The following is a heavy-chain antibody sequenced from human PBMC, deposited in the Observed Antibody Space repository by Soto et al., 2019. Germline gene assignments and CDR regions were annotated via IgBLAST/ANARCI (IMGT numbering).Heavy chain of an antibody. CDR1: GYTFTSYG. J-gene: IGHJ4*02. CDR3: ARDPGYCSGGSCYSDY. V-gene: IGHV1-18*04. D-gene: IGHD2-15*01. CDR2: ISAYNGNT. Sequence: ASVKVSCKASGYTFTSYGISWVRQAPGQGLEWMGWISAYNGNTNYAQKLQGRVTMTTDTSTSTAYMELRSLRSDDTVVYYCARDPGYCSGGSCYSDYWGQGTLVTVSS.